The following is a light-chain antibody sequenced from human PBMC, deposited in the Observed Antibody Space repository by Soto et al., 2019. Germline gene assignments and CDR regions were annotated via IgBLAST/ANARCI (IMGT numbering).Light chain of an antibody. CDR2: GNS. CDR1: SSNIGAGYD. CDR3: QSYDSSLSGWV. J-gene: IGLJ1*01. Sequence: QSALTQPPSVXGAPGQRVTISCTGSSSNIGAGYDVHWYQQLPGTAPKLLIYGNSNRPSGVPDRFSGSKSGTSASLAITGLQAEDEADYYCQSYDSSLSGWVFGTGTKVTVL. V-gene: IGLV1-40*01.